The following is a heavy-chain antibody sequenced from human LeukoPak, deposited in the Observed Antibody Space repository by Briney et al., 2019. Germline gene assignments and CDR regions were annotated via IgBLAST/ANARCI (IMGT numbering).Heavy chain of an antibody. Sequence: GGSLRLSCAASGFTFSSYWMSWVRQAPGKGLEWVANIKQDGSEKYYVDSVKGRFTISRDNAKNSLYLQMNSLRAEDTAVYYCARARRGTSGGYFDYWGQGTLVTVSS. CDR2: IKQDGSEK. D-gene: IGHD2-15*01. CDR3: ARARRGTSGGYFDY. J-gene: IGHJ4*02. V-gene: IGHV3-7*01. CDR1: GFTFSSYW.